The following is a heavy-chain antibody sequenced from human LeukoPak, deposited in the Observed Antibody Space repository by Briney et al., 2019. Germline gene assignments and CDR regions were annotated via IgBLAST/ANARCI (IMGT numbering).Heavy chain of an antibody. CDR3: ARPVVLGAYLRGAYYFDS. Sequence: SGGSLRLSCAASGFTFSNYGMHWVRQAPGKGLEWAAVIWYDGSDKYHADSVKGRFTISRDNSKNTLYLQMNSLRVEDTAVYYCARPVVLGAYLRGAYYFDSWGQGTLVTVSS. CDR1: GFTFSNYG. V-gene: IGHV3-33*01. J-gene: IGHJ4*02. D-gene: IGHD3-16*01. CDR2: IWYDGSDK.